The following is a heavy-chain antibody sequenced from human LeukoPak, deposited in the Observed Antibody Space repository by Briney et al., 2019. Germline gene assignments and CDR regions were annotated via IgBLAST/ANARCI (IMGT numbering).Heavy chain of an antibody. CDR3: ARNLRKYGGNSEYFDY. CDR2: LWYDASNK. J-gene: IGHJ4*02. Sequence: GGSLRLSCAASGFTFSSHDMHWLRQAPGKGREGVADLWYDASNKYYEYSVKGRFTVTRDSYKHTLYLQMNGLRAEDTAMYYCARNLRKYGGNSEYFDYWGQGTVVTVSS. D-gene: IGHD4-23*01. V-gene: IGHV3-33*01. CDR1: GFTFSSHD.